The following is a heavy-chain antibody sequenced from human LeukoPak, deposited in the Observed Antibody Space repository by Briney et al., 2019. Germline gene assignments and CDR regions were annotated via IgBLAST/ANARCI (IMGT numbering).Heavy chain of an antibody. Sequence: RPGGSLRLSCAASGFTFSSYWMHWVRQAPGKGLVWVSRINSDGSSTSYADSVKGRFTIARDNAKNTLYLQMNSLRAEDTAVYFCVRESCSGGSCTYDPFDIWGHGTMVTVST. V-gene: IGHV3-74*01. CDR1: GFTFSSYW. D-gene: IGHD2-15*01. CDR2: INSDGSST. CDR3: VRESCSGGSCTYDPFDI. J-gene: IGHJ3*02.